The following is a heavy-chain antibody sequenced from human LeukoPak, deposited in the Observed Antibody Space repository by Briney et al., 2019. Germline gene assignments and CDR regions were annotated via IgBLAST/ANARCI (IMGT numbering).Heavy chain of an antibody. D-gene: IGHD3-16*01. CDR3: TRRLDE. CDR2: INQDGSEK. V-gene: IGHV3-7*01. Sequence: GGSLRLSCATSGFSFNNDWMDWVRQAPGKGLEWVANINQDGSEKNCLDSVKGRFTISRDNAQNSLYLQMNGLRVEDTAVYYCTRRLDEWGQGTLATVSS. J-gene: IGHJ4*02. CDR1: GFSFNNDW.